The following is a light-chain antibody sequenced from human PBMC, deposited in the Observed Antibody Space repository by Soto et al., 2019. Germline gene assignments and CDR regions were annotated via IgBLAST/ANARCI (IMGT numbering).Light chain of an antibody. CDR2: EVN. CDR3: SSYAGSDVFV. J-gene: IGLJ1*01. V-gene: IGLV2-8*01. Sequence: QSVLTQPPSASGSPGQSVTISRTGTSSDVGDYNYVSWYQQHPGKAPKLMIYEVNKRPSGVPDRFSGSKAGNTASLTVFGLQAEDEADYYCSSYAGSDVFVFGTGTKVTVL. CDR1: SSDVGDYNY.